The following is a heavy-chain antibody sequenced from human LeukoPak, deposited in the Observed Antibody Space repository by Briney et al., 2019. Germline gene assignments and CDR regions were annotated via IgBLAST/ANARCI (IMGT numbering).Heavy chain of an antibody. J-gene: IGHJ6*02. CDR2: INSDGSST. Sequence: GGSLRLSCAASGFTFSSYWMHWVRQAPGKGLVWVSRINSDGSSTRYADSVKGRFTISRDNAKNTLYLQMNSLRAEDTAVYYCARALGETRWNYYGMDVWGQGTTVTVSS. CDR1: GFTFSSYW. D-gene: IGHD3-10*01. V-gene: IGHV3-74*01. CDR3: ARALGETRWNYYGMDV.